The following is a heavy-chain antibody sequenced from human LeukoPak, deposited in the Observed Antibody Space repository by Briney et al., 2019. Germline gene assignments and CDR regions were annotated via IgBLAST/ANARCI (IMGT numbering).Heavy chain of an antibody. J-gene: IGHJ4*02. CDR3: SFTVGNSYYANFDY. CDR2: IYSGGST. CDR1: GFTVSSYY. V-gene: IGHV3-53*01. Sequence: GGPLSLSCAASGFTVSSYYMSWLRQATGKALEGVTDIYSGGSTYYADSVKGRFTISRDNSKNTLYLQMNSLRAEDTAVYYCSFTVGNSYYANFDYWGQGTLVTVSS. D-gene: IGHD4-23*01.